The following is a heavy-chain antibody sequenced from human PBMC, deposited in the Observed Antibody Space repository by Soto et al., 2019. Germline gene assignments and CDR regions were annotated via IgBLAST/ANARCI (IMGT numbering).Heavy chain of an antibody. J-gene: IGHJ6*02. CDR3: TTGSVEGV. Sequence: EVQLVESGGGFIYPGGSLRLSCAASGLTISNAWMNWVRQAPGKGLEWVGRIKTNTEGGTTDYAAAVKGRFTVSRDDSKSTLYLQMNSMKTVDTAVYYCTTGSVEGVWGQGTTVTVSS. V-gene: IGHV3-15*07. CDR1: GLTISNAW. D-gene: IGHD2-15*01. CDR2: IKTNTEGGTT.